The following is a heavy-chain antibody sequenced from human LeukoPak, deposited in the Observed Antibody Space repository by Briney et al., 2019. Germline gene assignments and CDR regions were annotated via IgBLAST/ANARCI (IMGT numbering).Heavy chain of an antibody. D-gene: IGHD5-24*01. Sequence: SETLSLTCTVSGGSISSCYWSWIRQPAGKGLEWIGRIYTSGSTNYNPSLKSRVTMSVDTSKNQFSLKLSSVTAADTAVYYCARVYLGGDGYNFFDYWGQGTLVTVSS. CDR2: IYTSGST. J-gene: IGHJ4*02. CDR1: GGSISSCY. V-gene: IGHV4-4*07. CDR3: ARVYLGGDGYNFFDY.